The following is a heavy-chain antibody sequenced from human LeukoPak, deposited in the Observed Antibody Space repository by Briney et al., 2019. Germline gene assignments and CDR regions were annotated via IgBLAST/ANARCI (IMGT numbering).Heavy chain of an antibody. Sequence: GGSLRLSCGASGFTFSNYDVNWVRQAPGKGLEWVSYISSSGYTISYADSVKGRFTISRDNARNSLFLQMNTLRAEDTAVYLCARDFDFWSGGGGLDVWGQGTTVIVSS. CDR1: GFTFSNYD. CDR3: ARDFDFWSGGGGLDV. J-gene: IGHJ6*02. D-gene: IGHD3-3*01. CDR2: ISSSGYTI. V-gene: IGHV3-48*03.